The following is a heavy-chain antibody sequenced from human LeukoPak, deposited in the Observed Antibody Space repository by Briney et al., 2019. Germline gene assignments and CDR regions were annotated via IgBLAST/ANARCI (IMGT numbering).Heavy chain of an antibody. CDR1: GGSISSYY. J-gene: IGHJ4*02. CDR2: LFYSGST. D-gene: IGHD1-1*01. CDR3: ARDRGGTYVY. Sequence: PSETLSLTCTVSGGSISSYYWSWIRQPPGKGLERIAYLFYSGSTDYNPSLESRVTISVDTSKNQFSLKLTSVTAADTAVYYCARDRGGTYVYWGQGTLVTVSS. V-gene: IGHV4-59*01.